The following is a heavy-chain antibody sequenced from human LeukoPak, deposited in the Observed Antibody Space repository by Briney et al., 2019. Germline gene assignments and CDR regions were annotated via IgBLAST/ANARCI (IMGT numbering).Heavy chain of an antibody. V-gene: IGHV1-2*02. CDR3: ARVPRIYGGHDY. CDR2: INPNSGGI. CDR1: GYTFTGYY. Sequence: GASVKVSCKASGYTFTGYYMHWVRQAPGQGLEWMGWINPNSGGINYAQKFQGRVTMTRDTSISTAYMELSRLRSDDTAVYYCARVPRIYGGHDYWGQGTLVTVSS. D-gene: IGHD4/OR15-4a*01. J-gene: IGHJ4*02.